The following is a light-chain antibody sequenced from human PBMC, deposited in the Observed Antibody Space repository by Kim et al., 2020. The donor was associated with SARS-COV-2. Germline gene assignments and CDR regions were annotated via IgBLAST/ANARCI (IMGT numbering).Light chain of an antibody. CDR3: NRYSGSPWT. CDR1: QSVWRNY. CDR2: GAS. J-gene: IGKJ1*01. Sequence: VVLTQSPGILSLSPGEGATLSCRASQSVWRNYIAWYQQKVGQPPRLLIYGASTRATGIPDRFSATGSGTDFTLTVSRLEPEDFAVYYGNRYSGSPWTFGQGTKVDIK. V-gene: IGKV3-20*01.